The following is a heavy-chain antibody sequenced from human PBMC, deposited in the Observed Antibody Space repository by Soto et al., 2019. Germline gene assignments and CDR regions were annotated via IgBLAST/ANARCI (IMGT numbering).Heavy chain of an antibody. J-gene: IGHJ4*02. D-gene: IGHD6-6*01. CDR1: GYSFTSYW. Sequence: GESLKTSCKGSGYSFTSYWISWVRQMPGKGLEWMGRIDPSDSYTNYSPSFQGHVTISADKSISTAYLQWSSLKASDTAMYYCARLGHWPGSSPYYFDYWGQGTLVTVSS. CDR3: ARLGHWPGSSPYYFDY. V-gene: IGHV5-10-1*01. CDR2: IDPSDSYT.